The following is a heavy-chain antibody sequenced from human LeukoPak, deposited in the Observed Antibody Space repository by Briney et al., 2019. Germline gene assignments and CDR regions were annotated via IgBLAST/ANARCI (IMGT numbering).Heavy chain of an antibody. J-gene: IGHJ1*01. V-gene: IGHV1-69*16. CDR1: GDTSSFYS. CDR2: LIRITGTT. CDR3: AGLDRYWSSISCYTAYFQH. D-gene: IGHD2-2*01. Sequence: ASVKVSCKVSGDTSSFYSISWVRQAPGQGLEWMGGLIRITGTTNYAQKFQGRVTITTDESTSTAYMELSSLRSEDTAGYYCAGLDRYWSSISCYTAYFQHWGQGTLVTVS.